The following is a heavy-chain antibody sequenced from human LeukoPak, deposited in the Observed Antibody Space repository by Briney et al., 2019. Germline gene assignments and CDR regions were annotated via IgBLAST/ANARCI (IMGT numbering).Heavy chain of an antibody. CDR1: GYTVTRYY. CDR3: ARSYAGKTTGYSYGYRTMDY. D-gene: IGHD5-18*01. CDR2: INPNSGGT. Sequence: ASVRACCTAAGYTVTRYYMHWVRQAPGHRVRGRGWINPNSGGTNYAQKFQGRVTMTRDTSISTAYMELSRLRSDDTAVYYCARSYAGKTTGYSYGYRTMDYWGQGTLVTVSS. J-gene: IGHJ4*02. V-gene: IGHV1-2*02.